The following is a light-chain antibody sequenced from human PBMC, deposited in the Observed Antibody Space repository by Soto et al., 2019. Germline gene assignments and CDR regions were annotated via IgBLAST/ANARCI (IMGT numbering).Light chain of an antibody. CDR3: QQYNSFSP. CDR2: DAS. CDR1: QSINKW. Sequence: DIQMTQSPSTLYASVVDTVTIAFRASQSINKWLAWYQQKPGKAPKLLIYDASSSESGVPSRFSGSGSGTEFTLTISSLQPDDFASYYCQQYNSFSPFGQGTRLENK. J-gene: IGKJ5*01. V-gene: IGKV1-5*01.